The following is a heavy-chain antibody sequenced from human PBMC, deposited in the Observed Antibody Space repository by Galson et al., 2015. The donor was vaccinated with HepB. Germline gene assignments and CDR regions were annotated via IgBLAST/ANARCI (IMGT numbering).Heavy chain of an antibody. J-gene: IGHJ3*02. CDR2: IKQDGSEK. CDR1: GFTFSSYW. D-gene: IGHD6-19*01. V-gene: IGHV3-7*03. CDR3: ARDGCSSGWCKGGAFDI. Sequence: SLRLSCAVSGFTFSSYWMSWVRQAPGKELEWVANIKQDGSEKYYVDSVKGRFTISRDNAKNSLYLQMDSLRAEDTAVYYCARDGCSSGWCKGGAFDIWGQGTMVTVSS.